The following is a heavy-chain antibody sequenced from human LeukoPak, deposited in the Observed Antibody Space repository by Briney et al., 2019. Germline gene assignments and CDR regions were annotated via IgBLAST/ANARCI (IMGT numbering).Heavy chain of an antibody. CDR2: VYWNDDN. V-gene: IGHV2-5*01. Sequence: SGPTLVKPTQTLTLTCTFSGFSLSDTAVGVHWIRRPPGKALEWLALVYWNDDNKYSPSLRSRLTVTKDSSKNQVVHTMTNMDPVDTATYYCTHSSGWTTDFWGQGILVTVSS. CDR3: THSSGWTTDF. CDR1: GFSLSDTAVG. D-gene: IGHD6-19*01. J-gene: IGHJ4*02.